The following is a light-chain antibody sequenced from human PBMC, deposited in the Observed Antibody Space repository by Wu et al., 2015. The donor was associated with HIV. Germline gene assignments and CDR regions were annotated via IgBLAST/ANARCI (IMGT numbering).Light chain of an antibody. CDR1: QSVSSNY. V-gene: IGKV3-20*01. CDR3: QQYGSSPLT. Sequence: EIVLTQSPGTLSLSPGESATLSCRASQSVSSNYLGWYQQKPGQAPRLLIYGASGRATGIPDRFTGSGSGTDFTLTISRLEPKDFAVYYCQQYGSSPLTFGGGTKVEIK. CDR2: GAS. J-gene: IGKJ4*01.